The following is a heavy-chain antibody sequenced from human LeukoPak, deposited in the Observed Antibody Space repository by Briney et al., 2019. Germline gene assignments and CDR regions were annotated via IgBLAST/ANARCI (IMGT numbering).Heavy chain of an antibody. Sequence: GGSLRLSCAASGFTFSSYGMHWVRQAPGKGLEWVAFIRYDGSNKYYADSVKGRFTISRDNSKNTLHPQMNSLRAEDTAVYYCAKDHCSSTSCFYFDYWGQGTLVTVSS. V-gene: IGHV3-30*02. CDR2: IRYDGSNK. D-gene: IGHD2-2*01. CDR3: AKDHCSSTSCFYFDY. J-gene: IGHJ4*02. CDR1: GFTFSSYG.